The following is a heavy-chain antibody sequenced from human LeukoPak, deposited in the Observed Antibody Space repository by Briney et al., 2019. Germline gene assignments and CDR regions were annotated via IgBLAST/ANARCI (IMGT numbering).Heavy chain of an antibody. Sequence: GSLRLSCAASGFTFSNYAMSWVRQAPGKGLEWVSAISSSGDNTYYADSVKGRFTISRDDSKNTLYLQMNSLKTEDTAVYYCTTDLRWELAVYWFDPWGQGTLVTVSS. V-gene: IGHV3-23*01. CDR2: ISSSGDNT. J-gene: IGHJ5*02. D-gene: IGHD1-26*01. CDR3: TTDLRWELAVYWFDP. CDR1: GFTFSNYA.